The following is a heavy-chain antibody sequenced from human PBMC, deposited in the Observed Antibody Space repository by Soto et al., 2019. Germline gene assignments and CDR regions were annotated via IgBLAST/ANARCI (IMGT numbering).Heavy chain of an antibody. V-gene: IGHV4-34*01. CDR1: GGSFIGYY. CDR3: ARDKITGLFDY. CDR2: INHSGST. Sequence: QVQLQQWGAGLLKPSETLSLTCAVYGGSFIGYYWTWIRQPPGTGLEWIGEINHSGSTNYNPSLKSRITISVDTSKKQYYLKLTSVTAADTAVYYCARDKITGLFDYWGQGTLVTVSS. J-gene: IGHJ4*02. D-gene: IGHD2-8*02.